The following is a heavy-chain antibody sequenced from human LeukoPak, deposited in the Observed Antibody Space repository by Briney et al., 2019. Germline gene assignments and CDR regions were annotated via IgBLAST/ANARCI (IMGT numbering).Heavy chain of an antibody. CDR2: IKSDGSTT. CDR3: ARDPYYDSSGREFY. J-gene: IGHJ4*02. V-gene: IGHV3-74*01. D-gene: IGHD3-22*01. CDR1: GFTLSSYW. Sequence: GGSLRLSCAASGFTLSSYWMHWVRQAPGKGLVWVSRIKSDGSTTNYAESVKGRFTISRDNAKNTLYLQMNSLRAEDTAVYYCARDPYYDSSGREFYWGQGTLVTVSS.